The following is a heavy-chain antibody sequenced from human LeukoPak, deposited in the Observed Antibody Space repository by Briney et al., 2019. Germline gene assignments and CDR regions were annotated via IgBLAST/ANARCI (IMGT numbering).Heavy chain of an antibody. D-gene: IGHD3-9*01. Sequence: GGSLRLSCAASGFTFSSYGMHWVRQAPGKGLEWVAFIRYDGSNKYYADSVKGRFTISRDNSKNTLYLQMNSLRAEDTAVYYCAKGRVRYFDWLLYHWGQGTLVTVSS. J-gene: IGHJ4*02. CDR1: GFTFSSYG. CDR2: IRYDGSNK. CDR3: AKGRVRYFDWLLYH. V-gene: IGHV3-30*02.